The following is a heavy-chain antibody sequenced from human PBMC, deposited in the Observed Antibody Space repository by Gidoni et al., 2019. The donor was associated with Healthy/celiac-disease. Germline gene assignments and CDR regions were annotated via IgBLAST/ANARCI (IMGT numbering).Heavy chain of an antibody. CDR2: ISGSGGST. V-gene: IGHV3-23*01. CDR1: GFTFRSYA. CDR3: AKTDIVVVPAARD. Sequence: EVQLLESGGGLLQPGVSLSLFCAASGFTFRSYAMRGVRQAPGKGLEWVSAISGSGGSTYYEDSVKGRFTISRDNSKNTLYLQMNSLRAEDTAVYYCAKTDIVVVPAARDWGQGTLVTVSS. D-gene: IGHD2-2*01. J-gene: IGHJ4*02.